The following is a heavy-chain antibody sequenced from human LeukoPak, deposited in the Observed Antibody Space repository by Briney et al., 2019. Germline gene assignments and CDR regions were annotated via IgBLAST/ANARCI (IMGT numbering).Heavy chain of an antibody. Sequence: PGGSLRLSCAASGFTFSSYGMHWVHQAQGKGLEWVAVIWYDGSNKYYADSVKGRFTISRDNSKNTLYLQMDSLRAEDTAVYYCAKLYDSGGLDYWGQGALVTVSS. D-gene: IGHD3-22*01. CDR3: AKLYDSGGLDY. CDR2: IWYDGSNK. CDR1: GFTFSSYG. V-gene: IGHV3-33*06. J-gene: IGHJ4*02.